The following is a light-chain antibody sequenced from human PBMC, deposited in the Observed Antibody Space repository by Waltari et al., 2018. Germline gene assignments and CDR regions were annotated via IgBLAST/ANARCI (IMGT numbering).Light chain of an antibody. V-gene: IGKV3-11*01. Sequence: EIVLTQSPATLSLSPGDRATLSCRASHSVISYLAWYHQKPGQAPRLLIYDASNRATGIPARFSGSGSGTDFTLTISSLEPEDFAVYYCQQRSNWPPITFGGGTKVEIK. CDR1: HSVISY. CDR3: QQRSNWPPIT. CDR2: DAS. J-gene: IGKJ4*01.